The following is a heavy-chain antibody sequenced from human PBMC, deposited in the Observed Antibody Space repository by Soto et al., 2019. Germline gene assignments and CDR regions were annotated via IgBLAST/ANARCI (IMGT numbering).Heavy chain of an antibody. D-gene: IGHD3-22*01. CDR2: IYYSGST. Sequence: SETLSLTCTVSGGSINNYYWSWIRQPPGRGLEWIGHIYYSGSTNYNPSLKNRITISIDTYKNQFSLTLSSVTAADTAAYYCARDYYDSSGYYGYYYYGMDVWGQGTTVTVSS. J-gene: IGHJ6*02. CDR3: ARDYYDSSGYYGYYYYGMDV. V-gene: IGHV4-59*01. CDR1: GGSINNYY.